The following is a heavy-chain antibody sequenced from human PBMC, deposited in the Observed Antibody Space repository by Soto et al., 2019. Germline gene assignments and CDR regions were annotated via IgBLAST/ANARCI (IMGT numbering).Heavy chain of an antibody. CDR3: ARRGDCTNGVCYYYGMDV. CDR2: IYPGDSDT. J-gene: IGHJ6*02. CDR1: GYSFTSYW. D-gene: IGHD2-8*01. V-gene: IGHV5-51*01. Sequence: ESLKISCKGSGYSFTSYWIGWVRQMPGKGLEWMGIIYPGDSDTRYSPSFQGQVTISADKSISTAYLQWSSLKASDTAMYYCARRGDCTNGVCYYYGMDVWGQGTTVTVSS.